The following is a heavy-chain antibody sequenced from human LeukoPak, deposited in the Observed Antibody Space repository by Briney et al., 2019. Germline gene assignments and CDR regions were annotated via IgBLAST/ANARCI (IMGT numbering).Heavy chain of an antibody. J-gene: IGHJ4*02. Sequence: GASVKVSCKASGGTFSSYAISWVRQAPGQGLEWMGWISAYNGNTNYAQKLQGRVTMTTDTSTSTAYMELRSLRSDDTAVYYCARAPAVSRYFDWLLRGFDYWGQGTLVTVSS. V-gene: IGHV1-18*01. CDR1: GGTFSSYA. D-gene: IGHD3-9*01. CDR3: ARAPAVSRYFDWLLRGFDY. CDR2: ISAYNGNT.